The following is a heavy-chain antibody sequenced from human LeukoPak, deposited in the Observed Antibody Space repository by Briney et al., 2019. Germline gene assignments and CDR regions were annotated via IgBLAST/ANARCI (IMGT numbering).Heavy chain of an antibody. CDR3: AKASAAAGHFDY. CDR2: ISGSGGST. D-gene: IGHD6-13*01. J-gene: IGHJ4*02. Sequence: GGSLRLSCAASGLTFSSYAMSWVRQAPGKGLEWVSAISGSGGSTYYADSVKGRFTISRDNSKNTLYLQMSSLRAEDTAVYYCAKASAAAGHFDYWGQGTLVTVSS. V-gene: IGHV3-23*01. CDR1: GLTFSSYA.